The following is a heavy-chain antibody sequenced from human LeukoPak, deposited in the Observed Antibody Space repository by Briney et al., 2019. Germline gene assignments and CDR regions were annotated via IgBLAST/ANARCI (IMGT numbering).Heavy chain of an antibody. CDR3: ARDRRLDVVGASLGY. CDR2: ISAYNGDT. V-gene: IGHV1-18*01. Sequence: AASVKVSCKASGYTFTNYGITWVRQAPGQGLEWMGWISAYNGDTNYAQKLQGRVNMTTDTSTSTAYMELRSLRFDDTAVYYCARDRRLDVVGASLGYWGQGTLVTVSS. CDR1: GYTFTNYG. J-gene: IGHJ4*02. D-gene: IGHD1-26*01.